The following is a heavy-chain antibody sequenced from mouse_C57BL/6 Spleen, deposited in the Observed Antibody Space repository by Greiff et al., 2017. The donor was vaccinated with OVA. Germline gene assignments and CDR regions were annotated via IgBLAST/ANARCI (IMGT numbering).Heavy chain of an antibody. Sequence: VQLQQPGAELVKPGASVKLSCKASGFTFTSYWMHWVKQRPGRGLEWIGRIDPTSGGTKYNEKFQGKATLTVDKPYNTAYLQLSSLTSEDSAVYYCARYRTGCCSFAYWGQGTLVTVSA. J-gene: IGHJ3*01. D-gene: IGHD2-14*01. CDR2: IDPTSGGT. CDR1: GFTFTSYW. V-gene: IGHV1-72*01. CDR3: ARYRTGCCSFAY.